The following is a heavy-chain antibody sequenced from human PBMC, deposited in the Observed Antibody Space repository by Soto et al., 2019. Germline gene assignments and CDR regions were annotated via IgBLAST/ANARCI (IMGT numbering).Heavy chain of an antibody. CDR2: MNPNSGNT. CDR1: GYTFTSYD. CDR3: ARGPKRDSGYCSGGSCSEGY. Sequence: QVQLVQSGAEVKKPGASVKVSCKASGYTFTSYDINWVRQATGQGLEWMGWMNPNSGNTGYAQKFQGRVTMTRNTSISTAYMELSSLRSEDTAVYYCARGPKRDSGYCSGGSCSEGYWGQGTLVTVSS. J-gene: IGHJ4*02. V-gene: IGHV1-8*01. D-gene: IGHD2-15*01.